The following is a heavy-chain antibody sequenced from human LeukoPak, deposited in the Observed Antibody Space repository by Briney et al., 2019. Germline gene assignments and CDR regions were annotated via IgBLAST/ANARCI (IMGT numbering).Heavy chain of an antibody. CDR1: GGSISSSSYY. D-gene: IGHD3-22*01. Sequence: SETLSLTCTVSGGSISSSSYYWGWIRQPPGKGLEWIGSIYYSGSTYYNPSLKSRVTISVDTSKNQFSLKLSSVTAADTAVYYCASDTYYYDSSGYRVRAFDIWGQGTMVTVSS. CDR2: IYYSGST. CDR3: ASDTYYYDSSGYRVRAFDI. J-gene: IGHJ3*02. V-gene: IGHV4-39*01.